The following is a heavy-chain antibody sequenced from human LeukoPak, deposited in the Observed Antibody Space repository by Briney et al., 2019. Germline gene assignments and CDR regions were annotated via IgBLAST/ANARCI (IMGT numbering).Heavy chain of an antibody. CDR3: ARVPRSYYYYYYMDV. CDR1: GGSISSSSYY. J-gene: IGHJ6*03. Sequence: SSETLSLTCTVSGGSISSSSYYWGWIRQPPGKGLEWIGIIYYSGSTYYNPSLKSRVTLSVDTSKNQFSLKLSSVTAADTAVYYCARVPRSYYYYYYMDVWGKGTTVTVSS. V-gene: IGHV4-39*07. CDR2: IYYSGST.